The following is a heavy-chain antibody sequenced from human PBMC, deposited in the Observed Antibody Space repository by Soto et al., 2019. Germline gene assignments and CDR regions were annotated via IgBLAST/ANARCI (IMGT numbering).Heavy chain of an antibody. J-gene: IGHJ6*02. CDR2: IWYDGSNK. Sequence: QVQLVESGGGVVQPGRSLRLSCAASGFTFSSYGMHWVRQAPGKGLEWVAVIWYDGSNKYYADSVKGRFTISRDNSKNTLYLQMNSLRAEDTAVYYCARVEAYSSSWYYYYGMDVWGQGTTVTVSS. V-gene: IGHV3-33*01. D-gene: IGHD6-13*01. CDR3: ARVEAYSSSWYYYYGMDV. CDR1: GFTFSSYG.